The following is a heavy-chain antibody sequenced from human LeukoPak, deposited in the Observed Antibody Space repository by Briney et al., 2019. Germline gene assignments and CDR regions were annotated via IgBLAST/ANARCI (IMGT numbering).Heavy chain of an antibody. D-gene: IGHD6-19*01. J-gene: IGHJ4*02. V-gene: IGHV3-30*18. CDR2: ISYDGSNK. Sequence: GRSLRLSCAASGFTFSSYGMHWVRQAPGKGLEWVAVISYDGSNKYYADSVKGRFTISRDNSKNTLYLQMNSLRAEDTAVYYCAKDRSGWGFDYWGQGTLVTVSS. CDR3: AKDRSGWGFDY. CDR1: GFTFSSYG.